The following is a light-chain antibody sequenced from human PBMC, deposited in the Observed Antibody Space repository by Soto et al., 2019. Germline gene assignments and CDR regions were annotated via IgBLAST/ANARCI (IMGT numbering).Light chain of an antibody. Sequence: AIGVTNSPSSXSEVRGYRLSITCRASQGIRSYSAWYKQKPAKXPXXLIYDAYNLQSGVTTRFTGSGYGTDLTPTFSSLETEDFAVYYCEPSSISITVGEGTRLEI. V-gene: IGKV1-8*01. CDR1: QGIRSY. CDR2: DAY. CDR3: EPSSISIT. J-gene: IGKJ5*01.